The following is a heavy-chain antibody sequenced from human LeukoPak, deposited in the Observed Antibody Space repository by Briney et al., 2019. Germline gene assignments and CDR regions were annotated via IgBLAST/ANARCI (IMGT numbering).Heavy chain of an antibody. CDR3: VTFWGSSESDWLRDGMDV. Sequence: GSLRLSCAASRFRFSTYWMSWVRQAPGKGLEWVATVSQEGSDKYYVDSVKGRFTISRDNAKNSLWLQMNSLRPEDTAVYYCVTFWGSSESDWLRDGMDVWGQGTTVIVSS. CDR2: VSQEGSDK. V-gene: IGHV3-7*01. CDR1: RFRFSTYW. J-gene: IGHJ6*02. D-gene: IGHD2-21*02.